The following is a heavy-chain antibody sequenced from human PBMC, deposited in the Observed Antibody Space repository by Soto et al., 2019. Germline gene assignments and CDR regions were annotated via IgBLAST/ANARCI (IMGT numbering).Heavy chain of an antibody. CDR3: ARDPLGMQPDAFDI. J-gene: IGHJ3*02. D-gene: IGHD7-27*01. CDR2: IKQDGSEK. V-gene: IGHV3-7*03. CDR1: GFTFSSYW. Sequence: GGSLRLSCAASGFTFSSYWMSWVRQAPGKGLEWVANIKQDGSEKYYVDFVKGRFTISRDNAKNSLYLQMNSLRAEDTAVYYCARDPLGMQPDAFDIWGQGTMVTVSS.